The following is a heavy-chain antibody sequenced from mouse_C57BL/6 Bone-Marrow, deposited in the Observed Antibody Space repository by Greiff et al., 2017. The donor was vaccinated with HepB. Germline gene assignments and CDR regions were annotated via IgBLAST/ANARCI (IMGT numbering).Heavy chain of an antibody. V-gene: IGHV1-55*01. CDR3: ARLGSSYYAMDY. D-gene: IGHD3-1*01. CDR2: IYPGSGST. J-gene: IGHJ4*01. Sequence: QVQLQQPGAELVKPGASVKMSCKASGYTFTSYWITWVKQRPGQGLEWIGDIYPGSGSTNYNDKFKSKATLTVDTSSSTAYMQLSSLTSEDSAVYYCARLGSSYYAMDYWCQGTSVTVSS. CDR1: GYTFTSYW.